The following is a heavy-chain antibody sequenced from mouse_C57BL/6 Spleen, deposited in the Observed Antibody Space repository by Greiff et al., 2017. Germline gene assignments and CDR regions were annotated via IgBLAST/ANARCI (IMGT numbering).Heavy chain of an antibody. J-gene: IGHJ2*01. CDR3: TMDTTVDY. CDR2: IDPENGDT. V-gene: IGHV14-4*01. CDR1: GFNIKDDY. Sequence: EVQLQESGAELVRPGASVKLSCTASGFNIKDDYMHWVKQRPEQGLEWIGWIDPENGDTEYASKFQGKATITADTSSNTAYLQLSSLTSEDTAVYYCTMDTTVDYWGQGTTLTVSS. D-gene: IGHD1-1*01.